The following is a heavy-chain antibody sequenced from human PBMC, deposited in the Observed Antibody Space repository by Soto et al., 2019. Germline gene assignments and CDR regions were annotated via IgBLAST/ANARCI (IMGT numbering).Heavy chain of an antibody. Sequence: SETLSLTCSVSGGSISSYFRNWLRQPPGKGLEWIGYIYDDGTTDYDPSLKSRVTILLDMSKNQFSLKLSSVTAADTAVYYCVSSRSAIYGDALDVWGQGTMVTVSS. D-gene: IGHD2-2*01. J-gene: IGHJ3*01. CDR3: VSSRSAIYGDALDV. CDR2: IYDDGTT. V-gene: IGHV4-59*03. CDR1: GGSISSYF.